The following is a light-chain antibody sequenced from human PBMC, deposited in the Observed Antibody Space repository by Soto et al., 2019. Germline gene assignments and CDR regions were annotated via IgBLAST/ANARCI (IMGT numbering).Light chain of an antibody. CDR2: EVS. CDR3: YSYRGYYTRV. J-gene: IGLJ1*01. Sequence: QSALTQPASVSGSPGQSITSSCTGTSSDVGGYNFVSCYQQHPGRAPKLLIYEVSRRPSGVSNRFSGSKSGDTASLTISGLQAEDEADYYCYSYRGYYTRVFGTGTKVTVL. V-gene: IGLV2-14*01. CDR1: SSDVGGYNF.